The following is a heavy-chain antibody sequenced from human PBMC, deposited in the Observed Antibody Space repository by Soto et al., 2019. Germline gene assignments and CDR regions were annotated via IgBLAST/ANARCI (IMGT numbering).Heavy chain of an antibody. CDR3: ARGQWLPRGEY. Sequence: QVQLQQWGAGLLKPSETLSLTCAVHGGSFSGFFWTWIRQPPGKGLEWIGEINHSGSTNYNPSLKSRVTISVDTSENQCSLRLTSVTAADTAVDYCARGQWLPRGEYWGQGTLVTVSS. J-gene: IGHJ4*02. CDR1: GGSFSGFF. CDR2: INHSGST. V-gene: IGHV4-34*02. D-gene: IGHD6-19*01.